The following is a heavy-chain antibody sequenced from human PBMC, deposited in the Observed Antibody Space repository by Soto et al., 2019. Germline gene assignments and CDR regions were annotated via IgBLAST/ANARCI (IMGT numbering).Heavy chain of an antibody. V-gene: IGHV1-18*01. CDR2: INTYNGNT. D-gene: IGHD6-6*01. J-gene: IGHJ5*02. CDR1: GYIFISYG. Sequence: QVHLVQSGAEVKKPGASVKVSCKASGYIFISYGISWVRQAPGQGLEWMGWINTYNGNTKYAQKFQGRVTMTTDTSTSTADMELRRRRADDTAVYCWAMALLYSSSSNEYYNWFDPWGQGTRVTVSS. CDR3: AMALLYSSSSNEYYNWFDP.